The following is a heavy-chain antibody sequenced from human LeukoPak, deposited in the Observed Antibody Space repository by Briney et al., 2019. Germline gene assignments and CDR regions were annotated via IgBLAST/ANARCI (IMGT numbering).Heavy chain of an antibody. CDR2: IIPIFGTA. CDR3: ARVPVLRYCSSTSCFNPGGGAFDI. J-gene: IGHJ3*02. D-gene: IGHD2-2*01. Sequence: SVKVSCKASGGTFSSYAISWVRQAPGQGLEWMGGIIPIFGTANYAQKFQGRVTITADKSTSTAYMELSSLRSEGTAVYYCARVPVLRYCSSTSCFNPGGGAFDIWGQGTMVTVSS. CDR1: GGTFSSYA. V-gene: IGHV1-69*06.